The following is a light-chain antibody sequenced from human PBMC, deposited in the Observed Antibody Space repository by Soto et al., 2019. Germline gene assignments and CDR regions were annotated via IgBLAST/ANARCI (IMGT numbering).Light chain of an antibody. CDR2: GAS. CDR3: QQYGSSSWT. Sequence: DIVLTQSPGTLSLSPGERATLSCRASQSVSSTSLAWYQQKPGQAPRLLIYGASSRATGIPDRFSGSGSGTDFTRTISRLEPEDFAVYYCQQYGSSSWTFGQGTKVEIK. CDR1: QSVSSTS. J-gene: IGKJ1*01. V-gene: IGKV3-20*01.